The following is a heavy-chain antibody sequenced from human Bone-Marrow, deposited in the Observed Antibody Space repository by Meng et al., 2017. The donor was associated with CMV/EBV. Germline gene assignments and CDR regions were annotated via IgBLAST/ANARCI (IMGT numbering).Heavy chain of an antibody. CDR2: ISSSGSTI. CDR1: GFTFSSYS. V-gene: IGHV3-48*04. D-gene: IGHD6-13*01. Sequence: GESLKISCAASGFTFSSYSMNWVRQAPGKGLEWVSYISSSGSTIYYADSVKGRFTISRDNAKNSLYLQMNSLRAEDTAVYYCAKGFKSAAAGTLFDYWGQGTLVTVSS. J-gene: IGHJ4*02. CDR3: AKGFKSAAAGTLFDY.